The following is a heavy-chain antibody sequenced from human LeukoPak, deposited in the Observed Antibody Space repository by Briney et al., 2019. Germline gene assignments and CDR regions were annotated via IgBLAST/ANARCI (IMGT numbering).Heavy chain of an antibody. V-gene: IGHV4-34*01. CDR3: ARPRFGTGITGTTFYYFDY. Sequence: SETLSLTCAVYGGSFSGYYWSWIRQPPGKGLEWIGEINHSGSTNYNPSLKSRVTISVDTSKNQFSPKLSSVTAADTAVYYCARPRFGTGITGTTFYYFDYWGQGTLVTVSS. J-gene: IGHJ4*02. CDR1: GGSFSGYY. D-gene: IGHD1-7*01. CDR2: INHSGST.